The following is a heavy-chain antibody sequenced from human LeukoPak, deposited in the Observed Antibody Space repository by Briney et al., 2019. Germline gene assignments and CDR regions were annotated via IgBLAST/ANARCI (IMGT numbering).Heavy chain of an antibody. CDR2: IYPGDSDT. Sequence: GESLKISCKGSGYSFTSHWIGWVGQMPGKGLEWMGIIYPGDSDTRYSPSFQGQVTISADKSISTAYLQWSSLKASDTAMYFCARAYYYDSSGYPSAEYFHFWGQGTLVTVSS. J-gene: IGHJ1*01. V-gene: IGHV5-51*01. CDR3: ARAYYYDSSGYPSAEYFHF. CDR1: GYSFTSHW. D-gene: IGHD3-22*01.